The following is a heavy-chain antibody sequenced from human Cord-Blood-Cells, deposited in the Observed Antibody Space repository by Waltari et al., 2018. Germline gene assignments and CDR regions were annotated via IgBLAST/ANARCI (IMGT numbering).Heavy chain of an antibody. J-gene: IGHJ1*01. V-gene: IGHV1-8*01. D-gene: IGHD1-26*01. CDR1: GYTFTSYD. Sequence: QVQLVPSGAEVKKPGASVKVSCKASGYTFTSYDINWVGQATGQGLEWMGWTNPKRGNTGYAQKFQGKDTITRNTSISTAYMELSSLRSEDTAVYYCAIGSYLASLAEYFQHWGQGTLVTVSS. CDR2: TNPKRGNT. CDR3: AIGSYLASLAEYFQH.